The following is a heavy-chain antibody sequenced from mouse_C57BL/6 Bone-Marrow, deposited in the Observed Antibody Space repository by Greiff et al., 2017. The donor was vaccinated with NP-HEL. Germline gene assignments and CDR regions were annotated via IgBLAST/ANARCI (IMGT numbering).Heavy chain of an antibody. J-gene: IGHJ4*01. D-gene: IGHD3-2*02. CDR2: IHPNSGST. CDR1: GYTFTSYW. V-gene: IGHV1-64*01. CDR3: ARGAQGGHYYAMDY. Sequence: VQLQQSGAELVKPGASVKLSCKASGYTFTSYWMHWVKQRPGQGLEWIGMIHPNSGSTNYNEKFKSKATLTVDKSSSTAYMQLSSLTSEDSAVYYCARGAQGGHYYAMDYWGQGTSVTVSS.